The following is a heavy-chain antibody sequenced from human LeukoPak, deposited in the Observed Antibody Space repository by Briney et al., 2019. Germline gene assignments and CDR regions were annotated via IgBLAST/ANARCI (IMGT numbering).Heavy chain of an antibody. V-gene: IGHV3-23*01. CDR3: AKDQWDSSGYSDY. CDR1: GFIFSHYA. CDR2: ISGSGGST. D-gene: IGHD3-22*01. J-gene: IGHJ4*02. Sequence: GGSLRLSCAASGFIFSHYAMSWVRQAPGKGLEWVSTISGSGGSTYDADSVKGRFTISRDNSKNTLYLQMNSLRAEDTAVYYCAKDQWDSSGYSDYWGQGTLVTVSS.